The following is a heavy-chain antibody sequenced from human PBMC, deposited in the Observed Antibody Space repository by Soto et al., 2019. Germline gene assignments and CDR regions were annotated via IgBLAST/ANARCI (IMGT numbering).Heavy chain of an antibody. Sequence: QVQLQESGPGLVKPSQTLSLTCTVPSGSISSGVYYWSWIRQHPGTGLEWIGDIYNSGRTYYNPSLKRPSTTSVDTSKSQFSLQLSSVTAADTARYYCARKSGAAYFDLWGRGTLVTVSS. J-gene: IGHJ2*01. D-gene: IGHD3-10*01. V-gene: IGHV4-31*01. CDR2: IYNSGRT. CDR1: SGSISSGVYY. CDR3: ARKSGAAYFDL.